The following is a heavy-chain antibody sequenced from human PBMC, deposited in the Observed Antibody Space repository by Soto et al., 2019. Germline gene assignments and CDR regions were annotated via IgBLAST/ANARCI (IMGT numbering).Heavy chain of an antibody. Sequence: PGESLKISCQASGYIFTSYWIAWVRQKPGKGLERMGIIYPGDSDTTYSPSFQGQVTISADMSSNTAYLQWSSLKASDTAMYYCARRSTYLDGMDVWGQGTTVTVSS. CDR1: GYIFTSYW. V-gene: IGHV5-51*01. D-gene: IGHD2-2*01. CDR3: ARRSTYLDGMDV. J-gene: IGHJ6*02. CDR2: IYPGDSDT.